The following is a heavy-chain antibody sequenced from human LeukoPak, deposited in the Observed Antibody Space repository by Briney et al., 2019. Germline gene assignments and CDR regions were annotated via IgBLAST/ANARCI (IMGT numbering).Heavy chain of an antibody. D-gene: IGHD6-6*01. CDR2: IYKSGT. CDR1: GGSMTSYY. J-gene: IGHJ6*03. Sequence: ASETLSLTCTVSGGSMTSYYWSWIRQSPGKGLEWFGYIYKSGTNYNPSLKSRVTISVDTSKNQFSLKLSSVTAADTAVYYCARADGSSSISYYHMDVWGKGTTVIVSS. CDR3: ARADGSSSISYYHMDV. V-gene: IGHV4-59*01.